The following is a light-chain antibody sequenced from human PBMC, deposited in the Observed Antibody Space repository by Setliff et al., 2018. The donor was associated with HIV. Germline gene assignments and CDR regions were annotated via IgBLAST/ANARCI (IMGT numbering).Light chain of an antibody. Sequence: QTVVTQEPAFSVSPGGTVTLTCGLTSGSVSTSNYPSWYQQTPGQAPRTLIYSTNIRSSGVPDRFSGSIVGNKAALTIAGAQADDESDYFCLLYLSSGIYVFGTGTKVIVL. CDR1: SGSVSTSNY. J-gene: IGLJ1*01. CDR2: STN. CDR3: LLYLSSGIYV. V-gene: IGLV8-61*01.